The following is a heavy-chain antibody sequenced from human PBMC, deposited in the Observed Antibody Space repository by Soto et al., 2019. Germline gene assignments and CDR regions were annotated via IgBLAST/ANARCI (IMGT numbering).Heavy chain of an antibody. V-gene: IGHV5-51*01. Sequence: GESLKISCKASGYTFTDYWIGWVRQMPGKGLEWMGIIYPGDSDTKYSPSFQGQVTISADKSINTVYLQWSSLKASDTAMYYCARSPDYDVWSGSYSWGQGTLVTVSS. D-gene: IGHD3-3*01. J-gene: IGHJ5*02. CDR1: GYTFTDYW. CDR2: IYPGDSDT. CDR3: ARSPDYDVWSGSYS.